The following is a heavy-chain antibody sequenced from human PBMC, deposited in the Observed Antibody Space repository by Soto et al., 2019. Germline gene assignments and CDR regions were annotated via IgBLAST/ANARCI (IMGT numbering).Heavy chain of an antibody. CDR1: GFTFSSYS. CDR3: ARVCSSSWYVDY. CDR2: ISISSSYI. V-gene: IGHV3-21*04. D-gene: IGHD6-13*01. J-gene: IGHJ4*02. Sequence: PGGSLRLSCAASGFTFSSYSMNWVRQAPGKWLEWFSSISISSSYIXXADSVKGRXTISRYNSKNSXYLQMXSLRAEDTAVYYCARVCSSSWYVDYCGQGTLVTVSX.